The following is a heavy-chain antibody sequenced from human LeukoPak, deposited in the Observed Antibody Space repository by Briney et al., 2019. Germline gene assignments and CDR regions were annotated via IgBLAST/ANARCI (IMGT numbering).Heavy chain of an antibody. CDR2: IYPADSDT. V-gene: IGHV5-51*01. D-gene: IGHD3-10*01. CDR3: ARQHGSGSYYSRAIDY. CDR1: GFSFTSFW. Sequence: GESLKISCKGSGFSFTSFWIGWVRQMPGKGLEWVGIIYPADSDTRYSPSFQGQVTISADKSINTAYLQWSSLKASDTAMYYCARQHGSGSYYSRAIDYWGQGTLVTVSS. J-gene: IGHJ4*02.